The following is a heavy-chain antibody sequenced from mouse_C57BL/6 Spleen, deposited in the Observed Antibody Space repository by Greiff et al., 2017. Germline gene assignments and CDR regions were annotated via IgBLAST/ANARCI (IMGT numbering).Heavy chain of an antibody. J-gene: IGHJ4*01. Sequence: VQLKQSGPELVKPGDSVKISCKASGYSFTGYFMNWVMQSHGKSLEWIGRINPYNGDTFYNQKFKGKATLTVDKSSSTAHMELRSLTSEDSAVYYCARGGYYGSSYVNYYAMDYWGQGTSVTVSS. V-gene: IGHV1-20*01. D-gene: IGHD1-1*01. CDR3: ARGGYYGSSYVNYYAMDY. CDR1: GYSFTGYF. CDR2: INPYNGDT.